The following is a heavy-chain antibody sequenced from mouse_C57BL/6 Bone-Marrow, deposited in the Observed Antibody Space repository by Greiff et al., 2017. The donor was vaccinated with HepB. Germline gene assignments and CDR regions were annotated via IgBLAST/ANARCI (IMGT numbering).Heavy chain of an antibody. Sequence: EVHLVESGGGLVQPGGSLKLSCAASGFTFSDYYMYWVRQTPEKRLEWVAYISNGGGSTYYPDTVKGRFTISRDNAKNTLYLQMIRLKSEDTAMYYCARHGRLRRVFYYAMDYWGQGTSVTVSS. CDR2: ISNGGGST. J-gene: IGHJ4*01. D-gene: IGHD2-4*01. V-gene: IGHV5-12*01. CDR3: ARHGRLRRVFYYAMDY. CDR1: GFTFSDYY.